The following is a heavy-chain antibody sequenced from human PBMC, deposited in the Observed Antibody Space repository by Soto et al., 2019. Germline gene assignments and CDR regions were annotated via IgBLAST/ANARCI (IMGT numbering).Heavy chain of an antibody. J-gene: IGHJ4*02. CDR3: AGDSSGYSFDY. CDR1: GGSISSYY. CDR2: IYYSGST. D-gene: IGHD3-22*01. V-gene: IGHV4-59*01. Sequence: PSETLSLTCTVSGGSISSYYWSWIRQPPGKGLEWIGYIYYSGSTNYNPPLKSRVTISVDTSKNQFSLKLSSVTAADTAVYYCAGDSSGYSFDYRGQGTLVTVSS.